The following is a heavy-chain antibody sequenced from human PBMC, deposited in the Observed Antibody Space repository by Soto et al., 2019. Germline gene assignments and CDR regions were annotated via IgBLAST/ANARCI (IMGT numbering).Heavy chain of an antibody. Sequence: SETLSLTCTVSGGSISSGGYYWSWIRQHPGKGLEWIGYIYYSGSTYYNPSLKSRVTISVDTSKNQFSLKLSSVTAADTAVYYCARGTVDTAMVYYFDYWGQGTLVKSPQ. D-gene: IGHD5-18*01. CDR2: IYYSGST. J-gene: IGHJ4*02. CDR1: GGSISSGGYY. V-gene: IGHV4-31*03. CDR3: ARGTVDTAMVYYFDY.